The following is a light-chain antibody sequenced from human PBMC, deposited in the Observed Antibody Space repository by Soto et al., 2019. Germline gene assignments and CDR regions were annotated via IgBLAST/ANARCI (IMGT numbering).Light chain of an antibody. V-gene: IGLV4-69*01. CDR1: SGHSSYA. Sequence: QPVLTQSPSASASLGASVKLTCTLSSGHSSYAIAWHQQQPEKGPRYLMKVNSDGSHSQGDGIPDRFSGSSSGAERYLTISSLQSEDEADYYCQTWGSGFVGFGGGTKLTVL. CDR2: VNSDGSH. J-gene: IGLJ2*01. CDR3: QTWGSGFVG.